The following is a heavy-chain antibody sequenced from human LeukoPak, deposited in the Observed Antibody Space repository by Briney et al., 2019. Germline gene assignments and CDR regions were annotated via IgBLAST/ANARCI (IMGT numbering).Heavy chain of an antibody. CDR3: ARIRGGYYGSGSYYPRAGYYFDY. V-gene: IGHV4-34*01. CDR2: INHSGIT. CDR1: GGSFSGYY. Sequence: KPSETLSLTCAVYGGSFSGYYWSWIRQPPGKGLEWSGEINHSGITNYNPSLKSRGTISVDTSKNQFSLKLSSVTAADTAVYYCARIRGGYYGSGSYYPRAGYYFDYWGQGTLVTVSS. D-gene: IGHD3-10*01. J-gene: IGHJ4*02.